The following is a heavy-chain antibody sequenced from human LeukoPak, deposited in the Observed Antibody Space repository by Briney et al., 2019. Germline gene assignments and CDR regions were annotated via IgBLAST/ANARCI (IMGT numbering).Heavy chain of an antibody. J-gene: IGHJ6*04. CDR3: ARGYGDYRRYYYYGMDV. Sequence: GGSLRLSCAASGFTFSSYEMNWVRQAPGKGLEWVSYISSSGSTLYYADSVKGRFTISRDNAKNSLYLQMNSLRAEDTAVYYCARGYGDYRRYYYYGMDVWGKGTTVTVSS. CDR2: ISSSGSTL. V-gene: IGHV3-48*03. CDR1: GFTFSSYE. D-gene: IGHD4-17*01.